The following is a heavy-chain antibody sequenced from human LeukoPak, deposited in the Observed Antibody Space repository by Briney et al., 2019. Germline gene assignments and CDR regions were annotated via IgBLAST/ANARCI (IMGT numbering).Heavy chain of an antibody. D-gene: IGHD5-18*01. CDR1: GYTFTIYA. V-gene: IGHV7-4-1*02. Sequence: ASVTVSFKSSGYTFTIYAMNWVRQAPGQGLEWMGWINTNTGNPTYAQGFTGRFVFSLDTSVSTAYLQISSPKAEDTAVYYCARGRSGYSYGSNYWGQGTLVTVSS. CDR3: ARGRSGYSYGSNY. CDR2: INTNTGNP. J-gene: IGHJ4*02.